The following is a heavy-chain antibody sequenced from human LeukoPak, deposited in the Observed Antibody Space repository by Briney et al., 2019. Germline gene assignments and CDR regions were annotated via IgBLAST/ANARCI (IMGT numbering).Heavy chain of an antibody. CDR1: GDSISTPSYF. V-gene: IGHV4-39*01. CDR2: IYSTGNT. Sequence: SETLSLTCSVSGDSISTPSYFWGWIRQSPGKGLEWIASIYSTGNTYFNPSFKSRVTISVDTSENQFSLNMHSVTAADTAVYYCARHQLGRRKPFDYWGQGSLVTVSS. CDR3: ARHQLGRRKPFDY. D-gene: IGHD1-1*01. J-gene: IGHJ4*02.